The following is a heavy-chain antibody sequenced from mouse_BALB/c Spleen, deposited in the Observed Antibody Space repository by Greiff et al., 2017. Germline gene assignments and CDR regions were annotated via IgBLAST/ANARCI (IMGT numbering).Heavy chain of an antibody. V-gene: IGHV14-1*02. Sequence: EVQLVESGAELVRPGALVKLSCKASGFNIKDYYMHWVKQRPEQGLEWIGWIDPENGNTIYDPKFQGKASITADTSSNTAYLQLSSLTSEDTAVYYCAITTGYFDVWGAGTTVTVSS. D-gene: IGHD1-2*01. CDR1: GFNIKDYY. CDR3: AITTGYFDV. J-gene: IGHJ1*01. CDR2: IDPENGNT.